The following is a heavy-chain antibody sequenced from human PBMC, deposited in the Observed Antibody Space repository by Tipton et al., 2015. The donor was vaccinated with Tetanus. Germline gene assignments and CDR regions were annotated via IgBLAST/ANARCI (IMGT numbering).Heavy chain of an antibody. CDR2: TYHTGGT. CDR1: GVSIRNGGYS. J-gene: IGHJ4*02. CDR3: ARAPYNSPGKYYFDY. D-gene: IGHD1-1*01. V-gene: IGHV4-30-2*01. Sequence: TLSLTCDVSGVSIRNGGYSWSWIRQPPGKGLEWIGYTYHTGGTYYNPPLKSRVTISVDRSNNQFSLELTSVTAADTAVYYCARAPYNSPGKYYFDYWGQGILVIVSA.